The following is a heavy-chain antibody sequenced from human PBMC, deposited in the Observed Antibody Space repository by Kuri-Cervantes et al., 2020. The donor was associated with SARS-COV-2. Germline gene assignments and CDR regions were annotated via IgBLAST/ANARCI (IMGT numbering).Heavy chain of an antibody. Sequence: GSLRLSCTVSGYSISSDYYWGWIRQPPGKGLEWIGYIYYTGSTYYNPSLRGRVTISMDTSKNQFSLKLSSVTAADTAVYYCARGGELERRYYYYYMDVWGKGTTVTVSS. CDR2: IYYTGST. V-gene: IGHV4-38-2*02. CDR1: GYSISSDYY. D-gene: IGHD1-1*01. J-gene: IGHJ6*03. CDR3: ARGGELERRYYYYYMDV.